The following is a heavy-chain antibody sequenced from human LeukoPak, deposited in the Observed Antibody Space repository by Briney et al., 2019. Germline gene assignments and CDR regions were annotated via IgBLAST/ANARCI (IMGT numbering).Heavy chain of an antibody. CDR3: ARVSPHDWFDP. V-gene: IGHV1-2*02. CDR2: INPNSGGT. CDR1: GYTFTGYY. Sequence: ASVKVSCKASGYTFTGYYMHWVRQAPGQGLEWMGWINPNSGGTNYAQKFQGRVTMTRDTSISTAYMELSSLRSEDTAVYYCARVSPHDWFDPWGQGTLVTVSS. J-gene: IGHJ5*02.